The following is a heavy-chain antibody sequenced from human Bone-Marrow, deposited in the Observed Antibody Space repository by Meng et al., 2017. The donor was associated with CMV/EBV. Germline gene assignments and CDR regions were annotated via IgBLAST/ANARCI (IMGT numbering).Heavy chain of an antibody. J-gene: IGHJ3*02. D-gene: IGHD2-2*01. CDR3: ARWEALGYCSSTSCQPI. V-gene: IGHV1-18*04. Sequence: ASVKVSCKTSGYSFSDYWIGWVRQLPGKGLEWMGWISAYNGNTNYAQKLQGRVTMTTDTSTSTAYMELRSLRSDDTAVYYCARWEALGYCSSTSCQPIWGQGTMVTVSS. CDR1: GYSFSDYW. CDR2: ISAYNGNT.